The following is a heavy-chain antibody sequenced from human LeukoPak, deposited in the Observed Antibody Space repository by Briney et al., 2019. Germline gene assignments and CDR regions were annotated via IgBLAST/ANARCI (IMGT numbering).Heavy chain of an antibody. CDR1: GGTFSSYA. CDR2: IIPIFGTA. Sequence: GASVKVSCKASGGTFSSYAISWVRQAPGQGLEWMGGIIPIFGTANYAQKFQGRVTITADESTSTAYMELSSLRSEDTAVYYCARGAEYYGSGSYYKDWGQGTLVTVSS. V-gene: IGHV1-69*13. D-gene: IGHD3-10*01. J-gene: IGHJ4*02. CDR3: ARGAEYYGSGSYYKD.